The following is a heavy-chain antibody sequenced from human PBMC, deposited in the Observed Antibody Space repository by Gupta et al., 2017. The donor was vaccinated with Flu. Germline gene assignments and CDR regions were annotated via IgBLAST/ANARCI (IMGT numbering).Heavy chain of an antibody. CDR2: LHQDGSEQ. Sequence: EVQLVESGGALVQPGGSLRLSCVASGFTFDNYWMTWVRQAPGKGLEWVANLHQDGSEQYSADSVKGRFTISRDNVRSSLFLQMNSLTAEDTAVYFCAGGRALDYWGQGTLVSVSP. J-gene: IGHJ4*02. CDR3: AGGRALDY. V-gene: IGHV3-7*01. CDR1: GFTFDNYW. D-gene: IGHD1-26*01.